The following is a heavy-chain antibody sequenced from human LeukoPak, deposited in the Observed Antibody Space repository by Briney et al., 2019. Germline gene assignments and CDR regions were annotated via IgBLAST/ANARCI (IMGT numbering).Heavy chain of an antibody. CDR2: IKQDGSET. J-gene: IGHJ4*02. D-gene: IGHD3-22*01. CDR1: GFTVSSNY. Sequence: GGSLRLSCAASGFTVSSNYMNWVRQAPGKGLEWVANIKQDGSETKYVDSVKGRFTISRDNAKNSVYLEMNSLRAEDTALYYCGMDRVVITDWGQGALVTVSS. V-gene: IGHV3-7*01. CDR3: GMDRVVITD.